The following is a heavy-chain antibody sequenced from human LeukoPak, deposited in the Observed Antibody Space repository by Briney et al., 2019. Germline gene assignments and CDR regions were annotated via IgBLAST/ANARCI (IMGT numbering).Heavy chain of an antibody. J-gene: IGHJ4*02. D-gene: IGHD3-22*01. CDR1: GGSISSSSYY. CDR3: ARGVWDSSGYILGSAYFDY. Sequence: PSETLSLTCTVSGGSISSSSYYWSWIRQPPWKGLEWIGYIYYSGSTNYNPSLKSRVTISVDTSKNQFSLKLSSVTAADTAVYYCARGVWDSSGYILGSAYFDYWGQGTLVTVSS. CDR2: IYYSGST. V-gene: IGHV4-61*01.